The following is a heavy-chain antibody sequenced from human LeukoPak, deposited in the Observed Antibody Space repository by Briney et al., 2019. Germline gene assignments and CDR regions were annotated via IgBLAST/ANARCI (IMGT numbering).Heavy chain of an antibody. D-gene: IGHD3-16*02. Sequence: SETLSLTCTVSGGSISSYYWSWIRQPPGKGLEWIGYIYYSGSTNYNPSLKSRVTISVDTSKNQFSLKLSSVTAADTAVYYCARVRRRHYFWGSYRHEFDYWGQGTLVTVSS. CDR2: IYYSGST. V-gene: IGHV4-59*01. CDR3: ARVRRRHYFWGSYRHEFDY. CDR1: GGSISSYY. J-gene: IGHJ4*02.